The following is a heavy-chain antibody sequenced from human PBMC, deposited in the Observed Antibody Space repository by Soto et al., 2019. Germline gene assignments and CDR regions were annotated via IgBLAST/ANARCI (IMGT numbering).Heavy chain of an antibody. Sequence: EVQLVESGGGLVKPGGSLRLSCAASGFTFSNAWMSWVRQTPGKGLELVGRIRSKIDGGITDYAAPVKGRFTVSRDDSKNMLYLQMNSLKIEDTAIYYCAWSSGEFVYWGQGTLVTVSS. CDR1: GFTFSNAW. D-gene: IGHD3-10*01. CDR2: IRSKIDGGIT. J-gene: IGHJ4*02. V-gene: IGHV3-15*01. CDR3: AWSSGEFVY.